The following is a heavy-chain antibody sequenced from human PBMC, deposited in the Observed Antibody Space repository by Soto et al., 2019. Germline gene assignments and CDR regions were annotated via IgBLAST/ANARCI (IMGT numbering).Heavy chain of an antibody. CDR3: AKDREYSSGWTFDY. V-gene: IGHV3-30*18. J-gene: IGHJ4*02. CDR2: ISYDGSNK. D-gene: IGHD6-19*01. Sequence: QVQLVESGGGVVQPGRSLRLSCAASGFTFSSYGMHWVRQAPGKGLEWVAVISYDGSNKYYADSVKGRFTISRDNSKNTLYLQMNSLRGEDTAVYYCAKDREYSSGWTFDYWGQGTLVTVSS. CDR1: GFTFSSYG.